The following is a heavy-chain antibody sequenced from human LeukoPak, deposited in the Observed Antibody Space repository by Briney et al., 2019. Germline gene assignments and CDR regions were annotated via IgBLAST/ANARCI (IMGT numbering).Heavy chain of an antibody. J-gene: IGHJ4*02. CDR1: GFTFDSYE. Sequence: GTLRLSCAASGFTFDSYEMNWGRRAPGKGLEWLSYISSSGSTIFYADSVKGRFTISRDNAKKSLYLQMSSLRAEDTGVYYCARDFSKYLWADYWGPGTLVTVSS. D-gene: IGHD4-11*01. CDR3: ARDFSKYLWADY. V-gene: IGHV3-48*03. CDR2: ISSSGSTI.